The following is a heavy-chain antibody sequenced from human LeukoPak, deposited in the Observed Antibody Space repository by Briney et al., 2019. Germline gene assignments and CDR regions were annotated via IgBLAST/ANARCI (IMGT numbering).Heavy chain of an antibody. J-gene: IGHJ6*02. CDR1: GFTFSNYG. Sequence: GGSLRLSCAASGFTFSNYGMHWVRQAPGKGLEWVAVIWYDGNNKYYADSVKGRFTISRDNSKNTLYLQMNSLRAEDTAVYYCARASYYCSSTSCYAHYYYGMDVWGQGTTVTVSS. CDR2: IWYDGNNK. D-gene: IGHD2-2*01. V-gene: IGHV3-30*19. CDR3: ARASYYCSSTSCYAHYYYGMDV.